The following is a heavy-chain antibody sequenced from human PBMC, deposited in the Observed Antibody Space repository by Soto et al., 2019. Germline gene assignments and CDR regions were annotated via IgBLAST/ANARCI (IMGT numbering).Heavy chain of an antibody. J-gene: IGHJ4*02. D-gene: IGHD2-15*01. CDR3: ARVRGGGSEYFFDY. CDR2: INPSGGTT. Sequence: RASVKVSCKASGYTFTRYNVHWVRQAPGQGLEWMAIINPSGGTTYYVQKFEGRVTLTTDTSTSTVYMELSSLRSDDTAVYYCARVRGGGSEYFFDYWGRGTLVTVSS. CDR1: GYTFTRYN. V-gene: IGHV1-46*01.